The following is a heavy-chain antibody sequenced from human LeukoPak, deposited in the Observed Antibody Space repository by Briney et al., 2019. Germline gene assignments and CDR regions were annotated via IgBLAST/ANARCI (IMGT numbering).Heavy chain of an antibody. V-gene: IGHV4-38-2*02. Sequence: RSSETLSLTCTVSGYSISSGYYWGWIRQPPGKGLEWIGSIYHSGCTYYNPSLKSRVTISVDTSKNQFSLKLSSVTAADTAVYYCARAPGYSSSWYNYWGQGTLVTVSS. D-gene: IGHD6-13*01. CDR3: ARAPGYSSSWYNY. CDR2: IYHSGCT. J-gene: IGHJ4*02. CDR1: GYSISSGYY.